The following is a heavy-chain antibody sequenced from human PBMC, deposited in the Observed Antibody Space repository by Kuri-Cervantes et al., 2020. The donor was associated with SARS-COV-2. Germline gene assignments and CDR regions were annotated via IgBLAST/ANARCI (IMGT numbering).Heavy chain of an antibody. Sequence: ESMRLSCTVSGGSISSSSYYWGWIRQPPGKGLEWMGSTYYTGTTYYNPSLNSRVTMSVDTSKNQFSLKVSSVTAADTAVYYLARQYVLRPVEWSREMRSTYYMDVWGKGTTVTVSS. CDR3: ARQYVLRPVEWSREMRSTYYMDV. J-gene: IGHJ6*03. CDR2: TYYTGTT. CDR1: GGSISSSSYY. D-gene: IGHD3-3*01. V-gene: IGHV4-39*01.